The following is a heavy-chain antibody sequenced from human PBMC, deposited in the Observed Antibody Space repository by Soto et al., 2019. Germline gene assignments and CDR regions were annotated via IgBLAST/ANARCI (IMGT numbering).Heavy chain of an antibody. V-gene: IGHV4-30-4*01. CDR1: GGSISSADYF. J-gene: IGHJ4*02. CDR3: AREPSIPQARNDF. Sequence: QVHLQESVPGLVKPSHTLSLTCSVSGGSISSADYFWTWIRQSPGKGLAWMGYIFHSGTTSYNPSLKGRLIISLENAKKQFSRRLTSVTAAYSAVYFCAREPSIPQARNDFWGQGTMVNVAS. CDR2: IFHSGTT.